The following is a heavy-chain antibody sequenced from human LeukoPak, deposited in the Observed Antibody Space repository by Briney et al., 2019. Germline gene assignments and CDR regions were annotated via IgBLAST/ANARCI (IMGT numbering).Heavy chain of an antibody. J-gene: IGHJ5*02. Sequence: PGGSLRLSCAASGFTFSSYGMHWVRQAPGKGLEWVAFIRYDGSNKYYADSVKGRFTISRDNSKNTLYLQMNSLRAEDTAVYYCAKDFPGLVIPRFDPWGQGTLVIVSS. V-gene: IGHV3-30*02. CDR2: IRYDGSNK. CDR1: GFTFSSYG. D-gene: IGHD3/OR15-3a*01. CDR3: AKDFPGLVIPRFDP.